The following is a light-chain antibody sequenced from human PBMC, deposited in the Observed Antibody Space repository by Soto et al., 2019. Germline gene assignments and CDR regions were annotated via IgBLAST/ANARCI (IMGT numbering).Light chain of an antibody. CDR2: KAS. J-gene: IGKJ1*01. V-gene: IGKV1-5*03. CDR1: QTISSW. Sequence: DIKMTKSPSTLSGSVGDRVTITCRASQTISSWLAWYQQKPGKAPKLLIYKASTLKSGAPSRFSGSGSGTEFTLTISSLQPDDFATYYCQHYNSYSEAFGQGTKVDIK. CDR3: QHYNSYSEA.